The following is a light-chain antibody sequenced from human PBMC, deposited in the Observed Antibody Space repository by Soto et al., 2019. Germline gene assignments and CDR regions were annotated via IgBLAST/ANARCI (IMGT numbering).Light chain of an antibody. J-gene: IGLJ1*01. CDR1: SNDVGAYDH. CDR3: TSFEGTYSLDI. V-gene: IGLV2-11*01. CDR2: DVN. Sequence: QSALTQPLSVSGSPGQSVAISCTGTSNDVGAYDHVSWYQHSPDKAPKLLIFDVNKRPSGVPDRFSGSKSVNTASLTISGLQADDEAEYFSTSFEGTYSLDIFGSGTKVTVL.